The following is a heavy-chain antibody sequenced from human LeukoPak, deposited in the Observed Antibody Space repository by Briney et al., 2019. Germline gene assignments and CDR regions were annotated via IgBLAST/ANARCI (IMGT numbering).Heavy chain of an antibody. V-gene: IGHV1-46*01. CDR3: ARGPGIAVAGTWTWFDA. CDR1: GYTFTSYY. D-gene: IGHD6-19*01. CDR2: INPSGGST. Sequence: GASVKVSCKASGYTFTSYYMHWVRQAPGQGLEWMGIINPSGGSTSYAQKFQGRVTMTRDTSTSTVYMELSSLRSEDAAVYYCARGPGIAVAGTWTWFDAWGQGTLVTVSS. J-gene: IGHJ5*02.